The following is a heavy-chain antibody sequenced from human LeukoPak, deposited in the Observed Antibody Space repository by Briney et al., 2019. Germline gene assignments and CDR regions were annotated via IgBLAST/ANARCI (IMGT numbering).Heavy chain of an antibody. J-gene: IGHJ3*02. Sequence: GGSLRLSCAASGFTFSYYNMNWVRQAPGKGLEWVSSISSSSSHIYYADSVKGRFTISRDNAKNSLYLQMSSLRVEDTAVYYCARAQWLADDAFDIWGQGTMVTVSS. D-gene: IGHD6-19*01. CDR1: GFTFSYYN. CDR2: ISSSSSHI. CDR3: ARAQWLADDAFDI. V-gene: IGHV3-21*06.